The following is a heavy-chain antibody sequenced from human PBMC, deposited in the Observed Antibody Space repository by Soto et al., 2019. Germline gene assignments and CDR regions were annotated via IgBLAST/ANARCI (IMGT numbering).Heavy chain of an antibody. CDR1: GFTVSSNY. D-gene: IGHD2-15*01. J-gene: IGHJ4*02. V-gene: IGHV3-66*01. CDR3: ARTCSGGTCSFDY. Sequence: EGSLRLSCAASGFTVSSNYKSLVRQAPGKGLEWVSVIYSGGSTYYADSVKGRFTISRDNSENTLYLQMNSLRAEDTAVYYCARTCSGGTCSFDYWGQGT. CDR2: IYSGGST.